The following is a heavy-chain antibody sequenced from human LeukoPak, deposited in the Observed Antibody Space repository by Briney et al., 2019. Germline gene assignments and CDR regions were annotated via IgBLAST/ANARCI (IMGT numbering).Heavy chain of an antibody. CDR3: ARDPVAGIAEYFQH. D-gene: IGHD6-19*01. CDR1: GFTFSSYE. V-gene: IGHV3-23*01. CDR2: ISGSGGST. J-gene: IGHJ1*01. Sequence: GGSLRLSCAASGFTFSSYEMNWVRQAPGKGLEWVSAISGSGGSTYYADSVKGRFTISRDNFKNTLYLQMNSLRAEDTAVYYCARDPVAGIAEYFQHWGQGTLVTVSS.